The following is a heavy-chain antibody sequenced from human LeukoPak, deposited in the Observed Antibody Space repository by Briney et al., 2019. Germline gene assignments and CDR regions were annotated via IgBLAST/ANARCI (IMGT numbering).Heavy chain of an antibody. CDR1: GFTFSSYG. CDR3: AKEEFCSGGSCYPDY. CDR2: IRYDGSNK. V-gene: IGHV3-30*02. D-gene: IGHD2-15*01. Sequence: GGSLRLPCAASGFTFSSYGMHWVRQAPGKGLEWVAFIRYDGSNKYYADSMKGRFTISRDNSKNTLYLQMNSLRAEDTAVYYCAKEEFCSGGSCYPDYWGQGTLVTVSS. J-gene: IGHJ4*02.